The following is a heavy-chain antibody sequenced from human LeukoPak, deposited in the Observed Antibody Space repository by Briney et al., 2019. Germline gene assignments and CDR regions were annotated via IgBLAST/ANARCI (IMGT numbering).Heavy chain of an antibody. J-gene: IGHJ3*02. CDR1: GFTFNKYT. V-gene: IGHV3-21*01. Sequence: SGGSLRLSCAASGFTFNKYTMNWVRQAPGKGLEWVSSISTSSSYIYYADSVKGRFTISRDNAKNSLYLQMNSLRAEDTAVYYCARDTSGYDPIVSFDIWGQGTMVTVSS. CDR3: ARDTSGYDPIVSFDI. CDR2: ISTSSSYI. D-gene: IGHD5-12*01.